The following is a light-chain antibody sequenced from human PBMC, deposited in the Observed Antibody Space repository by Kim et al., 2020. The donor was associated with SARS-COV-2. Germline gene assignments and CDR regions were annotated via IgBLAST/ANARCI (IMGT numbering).Light chain of an antibody. CDR3: QQYKSYPRT. Sequence: DIQMTQSPSSLSASVGYRVTITCRASQGVSSWLAWYQQKPEKAPKSLIYAASNLQSGVPSRFSGSGSGTDFTLTISSLQPEDSATYYCQQYKSYPRTFGQGTKVDIK. J-gene: IGKJ1*01. CDR2: AAS. CDR1: QGVSSW. V-gene: IGKV1D-16*01.